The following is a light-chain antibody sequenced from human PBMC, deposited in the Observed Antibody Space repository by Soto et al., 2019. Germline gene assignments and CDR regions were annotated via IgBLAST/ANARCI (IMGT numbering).Light chain of an antibody. CDR1: QSVSNDY. CDR2: SVS. CDR3: HQRQYWPPIT. Sequence: EMVLTQSPGTLSLSPWDRATLSCRASQSVSNDYLAWFQQKPGQTPRLLIYSVSSRATGIPDRFSGSGSGTDFTLTISRLEPEDFAVYYCHQRQYWPPITFGQGTRLEIK. J-gene: IGKJ5*01. V-gene: IGKV3D-20*02.